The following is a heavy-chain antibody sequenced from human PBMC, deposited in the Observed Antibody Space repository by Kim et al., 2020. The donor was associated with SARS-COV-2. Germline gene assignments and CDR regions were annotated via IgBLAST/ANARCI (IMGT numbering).Heavy chain of an antibody. CDR3: ARGLLVRGVFYYYYYMDV. D-gene: IGHD3-10*01. V-gene: IGHV1-8*01. Sequence: ASVKVSCKASGYTFTSYDINWVRQATGQGLEWMGWMNPNSGNTGYAQKFQGRVTMTRNTSISTAYMELSSLSSEDTAVYYCARGLLVRGVFYYYYYMDVWGEGTTVTVS. CDR2: MNPNSGNT. J-gene: IGHJ6*03. CDR1: GYTFTSYD.